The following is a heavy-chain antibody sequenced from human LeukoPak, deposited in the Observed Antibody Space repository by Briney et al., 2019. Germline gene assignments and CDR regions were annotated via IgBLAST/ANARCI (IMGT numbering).Heavy chain of an antibody. V-gene: IGHV4-4*02. J-gene: IGHJ4*02. CDR1: GGSISSSNW. CDR3: ARASHWNQLHYFDY. D-gene: IGHD1-1*01. CDR2: IYHSGST. Sequence: SETLSLTCAVSGGSISSSNWWSWVRQPPEKGLEWIGEIYHSGSTNYNPSLKSRVTISVDKSKNQFSLNLSSVTAADTAVYYCARASHWNQLHYFDYWGQGALVTVSS.